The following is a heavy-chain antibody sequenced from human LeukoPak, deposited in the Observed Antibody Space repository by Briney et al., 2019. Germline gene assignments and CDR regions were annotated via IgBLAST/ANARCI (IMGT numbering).Heavy chain of an antibody. V-gene: IGHV4-59*13. CDR3: ARGRTIFGVVEYFDL. D-gene: IGHD3-3*01. Sequence: PSETLSLTCTVSGGSISSYYWSWIRQPPGEGLEWIGYIYYSGSTDYNPSLKSRVTISVDTSKNQFSLKLSSVTAADTAVYYCARGRTIFGVVEYFDLWGRGTLVTVSS. CDR1: GGSISSYY. CDR2: IYYSGST. J-gene: IGHJ2*01.